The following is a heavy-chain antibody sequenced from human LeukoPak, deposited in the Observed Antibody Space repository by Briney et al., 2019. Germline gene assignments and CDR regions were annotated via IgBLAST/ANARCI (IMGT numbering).Heavy chain of an antibody. CDR2: FSVTDKTT. Sequence: GGSLRLSCAASGFTFSSYAMSWVRQAPGKGLEWVSGFSVTDKTTYYADSVKGRFTISRDNSKNTLYLQMSSLRVEDTAVYYCAKDPSVYYGDYMIRWGQGTLVLVSS. CDR1: GFTFSSYA. V-gene: IGHV3-23*01. CDR3: AKDPSVYYGDYMIR. J-gene: IGHJ4*02. D-gene: IGHD4-17*01.